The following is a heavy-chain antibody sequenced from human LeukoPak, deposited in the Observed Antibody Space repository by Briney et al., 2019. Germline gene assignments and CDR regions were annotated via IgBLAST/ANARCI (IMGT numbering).Heavy chain of an antibody. CDR1: EFTFSSYG. Sequence: GRSLRLSCAASEFTFSSYGMHWVRQAPGKGLEWVAVISYDGSNQYYADTVEGRFTISRDNSKNTLYLQMNGLRAEDTAVYYCAKDRLGALYYYDSSGYYRFDYWGQGTLVTVSS. J-gene: IGHJ4*01. V-gene: IGHV3-30*18. D-gene: IGHD3-22*01. CDR3: AKDRLGALYYYDSSGYYRFDY. CDR2: ISYDGSNQ.